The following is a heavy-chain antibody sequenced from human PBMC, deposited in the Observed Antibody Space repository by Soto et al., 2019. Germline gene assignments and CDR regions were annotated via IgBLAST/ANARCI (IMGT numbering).Heavy chain of an antibody. CDR2: ISYDGSNK. D-gene: IGHD2-15*01. CDR3: ARSYCSGGSCYSRSYYGMDV. V-gene: IGHV3-30-3*01. J-gene: IGHJ6*02. CDR1: GFTFSSYA. Sequence: QVQLVESGGGVVQPGRSLRLSCAASGFTFSSYAMHWVRQAPGKGLEWVAVISYDGSNKYYADSVKGRFTISRDNSKNTLYLHMNSLRAEDTAVYYCARSYCSGGSCYSRSYYGMDVWGQGTTVTVSS.